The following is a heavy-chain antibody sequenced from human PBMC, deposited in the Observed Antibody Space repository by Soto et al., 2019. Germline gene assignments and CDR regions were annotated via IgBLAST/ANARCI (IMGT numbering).Heavy chain of an antibody. V-gene: IGHV4-59*01. CDR2: IYYSGST. Sequence: SETLSLTCTVSGGSISSYYWSWIRQPPGKGLEWIGYIYYSGSTNYNPSLKSRVTISVDTSKNQFSLKLSSVTAADTAVYYCARTLKRYYFDYWGQGTLVTVSS. J-gene: IGHJ4*02. CDR1: GGSISSYY. CDR3: ARTLKRYYFDY.